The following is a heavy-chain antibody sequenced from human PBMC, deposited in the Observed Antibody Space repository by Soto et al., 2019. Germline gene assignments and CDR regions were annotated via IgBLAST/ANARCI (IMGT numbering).Heavy chain of an antibody. CDR3: ARVGDFWSGSLRAFDY. V-gene: IGHV4-30-4*01. D-gene: IGHD3-3*01. CDR1: GGSISSGDYY. CDR2: IYYSGST. J-gene: IGHJ4*02. Sequence: SETLSLTCTVSGGSISSGDYYWSWIRQPPGKGLEWIGYIYYSGSTYYNPSLKSRVTISVDTSKNQFSLKLSSVTAADTAVYYCARVGDFWSGSLRAFDYWGQGTLVTVSS.